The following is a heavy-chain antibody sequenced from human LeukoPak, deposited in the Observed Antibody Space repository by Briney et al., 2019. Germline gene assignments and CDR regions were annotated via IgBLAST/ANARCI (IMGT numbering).Heavy chain of an antibody. J-gene: IGHJ4*02. CDR1: GGSISSYY. CDR3: ARVPSGVLYFDY. CDR2: IYYSGST. D-gene: IGHD2-8*01. Sequence: SETLSLTCTVSGGSISSYYWSWIRQPPGKGLEWSGYIYYSGSTNYNPSLKSRVTISVDTSKNQFSLKLSSVTAADTAVYYCARVPSGVLYFDYWGQGTLVTVSS. V-gene: IGHV4-59*01.